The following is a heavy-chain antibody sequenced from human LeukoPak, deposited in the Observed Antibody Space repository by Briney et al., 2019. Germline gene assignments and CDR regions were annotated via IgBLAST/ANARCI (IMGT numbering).Heavy chain of an antibody. D-gene: IGHD5-18*01. J-gene: IGHJ4*02. CDR2: IYYSGST. V-gene: IGHV4-39*01. Sequence: SETLSLTCTVSGGSISSSSYYWGWIRQPPGKGLEWIGSIYYSGSTYYNPSLKSRVTISVDTSKNQFSLKLSSVTAADTAVYYSARHGRDTATTSFDYWGQGTLVTVSS. CDR1: GGSISSSSYY. CDR3: ARHGRDTATTSFDY.